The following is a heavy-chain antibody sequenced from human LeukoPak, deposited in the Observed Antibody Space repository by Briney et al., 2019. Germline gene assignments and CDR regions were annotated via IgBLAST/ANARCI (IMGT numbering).Heavy chain of an antibody. V-gene: IGHV1-24*01. CDR2: FDPEDGET. Sequence: ASGKVSCKVSGYTLTELSMHWVRQAPGKGLEWMGGFDPEDGETIYAQKFQGRVTMTEDTSTDTAYMELSSLRSEDTAVYYCATLSGSYSPPGDWFDPWGQGTLVTVSS. CDR1: GYTLTELS. J-gene: IGHJ5*02. D-gene: IGHD1-26*01. CDR3: ATLSGSYSPPGDWFDP.